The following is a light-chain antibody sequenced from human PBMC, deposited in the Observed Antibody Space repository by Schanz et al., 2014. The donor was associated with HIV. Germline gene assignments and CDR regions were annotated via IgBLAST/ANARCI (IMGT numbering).Light chain of an antibody. CDR1: SSDVGSYDL. CDR3: ASCTISNTWV. Sequence: QSALTQPASVSGSPGQSITISCTGTSSDVGSYDLVSWYQQHPGRAPKLLISEVSKRPSGVSSRFSGSKSGNTASLTISGLQAEDEAYYYCASCTISNTWVFGGGTKLTVL. J-gene: IGLJ3*02. V-gene: IGLV2-14*02. CDR2: EVS.